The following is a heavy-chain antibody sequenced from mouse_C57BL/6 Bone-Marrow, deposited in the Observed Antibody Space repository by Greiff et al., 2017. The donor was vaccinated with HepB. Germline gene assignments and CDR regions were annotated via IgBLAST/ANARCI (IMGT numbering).Heavy chain of an antibody. V-gene: IGHV1-55*01. CDR1: GYTFTSYW. CDR2: IYPGSGST. Sequence: QVQLKQPGAELVKPGASVKMSCKASGYTFTSYWITWVKQRPGQGLEWIGDIYPGSGSTNYNEKFKSKATLTVDTSSSTAYMQLSSLTSEDSAVYYCASPSMVTTLYYYAMDYWGQGTSVTVSS. J-gene: IGHJ4*01. D-gene: IGHD2-1*01. CDR3: ASPSMVTTLYYYAMDY.